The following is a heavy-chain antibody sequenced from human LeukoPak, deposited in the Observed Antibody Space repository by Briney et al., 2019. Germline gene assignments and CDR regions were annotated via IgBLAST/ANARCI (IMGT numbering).Heavy chain of an antibody. V-gene: IGHV4-59*01. J-gene: IGHJ4*02. Sequence: SETLSLTCTVSGGSISSYYWSCIRQPPGKGLEWIGYIYYSGSTNYNPSLKSRVTISVDTSKNQFSLKLSSVTAADTAVYYCARGEYYYDSSGYYPFDYWGQGTLVTVSS. CDR2: IYYSGST. D-gene: IGHD3-22*01. CDR3: ARGEYYYDSSGYYPFDY. CDR1: GGSISSYY.